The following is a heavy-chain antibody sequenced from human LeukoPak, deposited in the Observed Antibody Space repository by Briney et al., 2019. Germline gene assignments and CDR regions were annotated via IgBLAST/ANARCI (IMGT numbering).Heavy chain of an antibody. CDR2: ISGYNGNT. V-gene: IGHV1-18*01. CDR3: AREGLGELTLDC. CDR1: GYTFSSHG. Sequence: ASVKVSCKASGYTFSSHGFSWVRQAPGQGLEWMGWISGYNGNTNYAQKLQGRVTMTTDTSTSTAYMELRSLRSDDTAVYYCAREGLGELTLDCWGQGTLVTVSS. D-gene: IGHD3-16*01. J-gene: IGHJ4*02.